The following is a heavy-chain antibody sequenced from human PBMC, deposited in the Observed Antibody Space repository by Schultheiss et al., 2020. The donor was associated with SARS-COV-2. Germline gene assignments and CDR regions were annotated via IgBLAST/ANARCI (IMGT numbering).Heavy chain of an antibody. J-gene: IGHJ2*01. CDR1: GGTFSSYA. CDR3: ARDRYDFWSGYVSYWYFDL. D-gene: IGHD3-3*01. Sequence: ASVKVSCKASGGTFSSYAISWVRQAPGQGLEWMGGIIPIFGTANYAQKFQGRVTITADESTSTAYMELSSLRSEDTAVYYCARDRYDFWSGYVSYWYFDLWGRGTLVTVS. CDR2: IIPIFGTA. V-gene: IGHV1-69*13.